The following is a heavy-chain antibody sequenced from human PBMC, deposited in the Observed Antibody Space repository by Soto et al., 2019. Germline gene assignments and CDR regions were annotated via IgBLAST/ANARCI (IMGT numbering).Heavy chain of an antibody. Sequence: QVQLVQSGAEVKKPGSSVKVSCTASGGTFSSYAISWVRQAPGQGLEWMGGIIPISGTANYAQKFQGRVTITADESTSTAYMELSSLRSEDTAVYYCARSQGSSTSLEIYYYYYHGMDVWSQGTTVTVSS. V-gene: IGHV1-69*01. CDR2: IIPISGTA. CDR3: ARSQGSSTSLEIYYYYYHGMDV. CDR1: GGTFSSYA. D-gene: IGHD2-2*01. J-gene: IGHJ6*02.